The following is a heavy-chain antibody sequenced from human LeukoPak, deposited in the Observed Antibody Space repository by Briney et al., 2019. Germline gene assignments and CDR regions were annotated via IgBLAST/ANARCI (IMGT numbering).Heavy chain of an antibody. J-gene: IGHJ4*02. Sequence: GGSLRLSCAASGFTFDDYGMSWVRQAPGKGLEWGSGINWNGGSTGYADSVKGRFTISRDNAKNSLYLQMNSLRAEDTALYYCARVQYYYDSSGYHPYYFDYWGQGTLVTVSS. V-gene: IGHV3-20*04. D-gene: IGHD3-22*01. CDR2: INWNGGST. CDR1: GFTFDDYG. CDR3: ARVQYYYDSSGYHPYYFDY.